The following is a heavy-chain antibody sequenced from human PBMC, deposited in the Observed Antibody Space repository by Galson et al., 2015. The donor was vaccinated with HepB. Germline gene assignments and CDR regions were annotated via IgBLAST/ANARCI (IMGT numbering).Heavy chain of an antibody. Sequence: SLRLSCAASGFTFDSYAMSWVRQAPGKGLEWVSSISGSAASTYYADSVEGRFTISRDNSKNTLYLEMNSLRAEDRAVYYCAKDPASRTPDYGMDVWGPGTTVTVSS. CDR2: ISGSAAST. V-gene: IGHV3-23*01. CDR3: AKDPASRTPDYGMDV. CDR1: GFTFDSYA. D-gene: IGHD2-2*01. J-gene: IGHJ6*02.